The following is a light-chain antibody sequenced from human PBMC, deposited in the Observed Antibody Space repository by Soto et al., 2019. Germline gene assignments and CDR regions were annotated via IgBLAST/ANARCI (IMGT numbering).Light chain of an antibody. CDR2: EVN. CDR1: QSXLHSDGXXY. Sequence: DIVMTQTPLSLSVTPGQPASISCKSSQSXLHSDGXXYLYWYLQKPGQSPQLLIYEVNIRFSGVPDRFSGGGSGTDFTLKISRVQAEDVGLYYXXQSMQLPITFGQGTRLEI. CDR3: XQSMQLPIT. V-gene: IGKV2D-29*02. J-gene: IGKJ5*01.